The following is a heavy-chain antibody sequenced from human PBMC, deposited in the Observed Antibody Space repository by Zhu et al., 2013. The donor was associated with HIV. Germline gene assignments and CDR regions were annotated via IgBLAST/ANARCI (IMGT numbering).Heavy chain of an antibody. CDR1: GYTLTELS. V-gene: IGHV1-24*01. D-gene: IGHD2-21*02. Sequence: QVQLVQSGAEVKKPGASVKVSCKVSGYTLTELSMHWVRQAPGKGLEWMGGFDPEDGETIYAQKFQGRVTMTEDTSTDTAYMELSSLRSEDTAVYYCATDRAVVVTAILAFDIWGQGQWSPSLQ. J-gene: IGHJ3*02. CDR2: FDPEDGET. CDR3: ATDRAVVVTAILAFDI.